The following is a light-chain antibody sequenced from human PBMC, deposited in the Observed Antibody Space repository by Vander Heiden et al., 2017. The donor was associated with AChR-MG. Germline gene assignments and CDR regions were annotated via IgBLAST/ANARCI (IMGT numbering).Light chain of an antibody. CDR1: QSVSSNY. CDR3: QQYGSSPPHT. J-gene: IGKJ2*01. CDR2: GAS. V-gene: IGKV3-20*01. Sequence: EIVLTQSPGTLSLSPGERATLSCRASQSVSSNYLAWYQQKPGQAPRLLIFGASGRATGIPDRFSGSGSGTDFTLTISRLEPQDFALYYCQQYGSSPPHTFGQGTKLEIK.